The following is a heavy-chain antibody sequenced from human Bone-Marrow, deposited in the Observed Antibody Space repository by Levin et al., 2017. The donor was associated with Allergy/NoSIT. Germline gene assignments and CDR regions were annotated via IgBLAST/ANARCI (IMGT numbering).Heavy chain of an antibody. J-gene: IGHJ3*02. CDR2: IDYSGTT. V-gene: IGHV4-39*01. D-gene: IGHD5-18*01. CDR3: ARVETGRLDAFDI. Sequence: NASETLSLTCTVSGGSISSSSYYWGWIRQPPGRGLEWITNIDYSGTTSYNPSLQSRVTISVDTSKNQLSLKLSSVTAADTAVYYCARVETGRLDAFDIWGQGTMVSVSS. CDR1: GGSISSSSYY.